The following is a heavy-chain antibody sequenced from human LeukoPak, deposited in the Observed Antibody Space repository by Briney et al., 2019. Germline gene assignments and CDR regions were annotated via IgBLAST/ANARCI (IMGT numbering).Heavy chain of an antibody. J-gene: IGHJ4*02. V-gene: IGHV3-23*01. CDR1: GFTFSSYA. D-gene: IGHD3-10*01. CDR3: AKATPFITMVRGVPNDY. Sequence: GGSLRLSCAASGFTFSSYAMSWVRQAPGEGLEWVSAISGSGGSTYYADSVKGRFTISRDNSKNTLYLQMNSLRAEDTAVYYCAKATPFITMVRGVPNDYWGQGTLVTVSS. CDR2: ISGSGGST.